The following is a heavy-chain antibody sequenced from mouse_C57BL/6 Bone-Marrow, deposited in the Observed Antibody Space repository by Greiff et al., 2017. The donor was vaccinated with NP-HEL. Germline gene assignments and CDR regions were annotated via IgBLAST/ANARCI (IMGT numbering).Heavy chain of an antibody. V-gene: IGHV5-17*01. CDR1: GFTFGDFG. J-gene: IGHJ4*01. CDR3: ARRYRGLYYYAMDY. D-gene: IGHD2-12*01. CDR2: FSSGSSPI. Sequence: EVMLVESGGGLLKPGGSLKLSFAASGFTFGDFGMPWVRQAPERGLGWVAYFSSGSSPIYYAATVKGRFTISRDNAKNTLFLQMTSLRSEDTAMYYCARRYRGLYYYAMDYWGQGTSVTVSS.